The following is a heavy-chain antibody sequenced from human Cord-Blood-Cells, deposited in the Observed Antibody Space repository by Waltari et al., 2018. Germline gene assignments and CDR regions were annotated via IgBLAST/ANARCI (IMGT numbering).Heavy chain of an antibody. D-gene: IGHD3-10*01. CDR2: INHSGST. CDR3: ARLLYGSGSYYFDY. CDR1: GGSFSGYY. V-gene: IGHV4-34*01. J-gene: IGHJ4*02. Sequence: QVQLQQWGAGLLKPSETLSLTCAVYGGSFSGYYCSWTRQPPGKGLEWIGEINHSGSTNYNPSLKSRVTISVDTSKNQFSLKLSSVTAADTAVYYCARLLYGSGSYYFDYWGQGTLVTVSS.